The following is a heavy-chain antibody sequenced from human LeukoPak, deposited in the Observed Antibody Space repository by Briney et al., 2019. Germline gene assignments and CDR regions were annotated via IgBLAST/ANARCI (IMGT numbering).Heavy chain of an antibody. CDR1: GYTFTGYY. CDR3: ASHSSSGDY. CDR2: MNPNSGNT. J-gene: IGHJ4*02. D-gene: IGHD6-13*01. V-gene: IGHV1-8*03. Sequence: ASVKVSCKASGYTFTGYYMHWVRQATGQGLEWMGWMNPNSGNTGYAQKFQGRVTITRNTSISTAYMELSSLRSEDTAVYYCASHSSSGDYWGQGTLVTVSS.